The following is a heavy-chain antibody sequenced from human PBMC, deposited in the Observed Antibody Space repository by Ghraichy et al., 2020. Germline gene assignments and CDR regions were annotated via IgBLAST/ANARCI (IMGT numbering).Heavy chain of an antibody. V-gene: IGHV4-39*01. CDR1: GGSISSSSYY. CDR2: IYYSGST. Sequence: SETLSLTCTVSGGSISSSSYYWGWIRQPPGKGLEWIGSIYYSGSTYYNPSLKSRVTISVDTSKNQFSLKLSSVTAADTAGYYCASKDYGDYGHDYWGQGTLVTVSS. D-gene: IGHD4-17*01. J-gene: IGHJ4*02. CDR3: ASKDYGDYGHDY.